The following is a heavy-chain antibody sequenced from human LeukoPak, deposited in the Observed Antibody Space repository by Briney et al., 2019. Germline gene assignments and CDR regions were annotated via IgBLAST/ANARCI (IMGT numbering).Heavy chain of an antibody. CDR1: GYTFTSDG. CDR2: ISAKNGNT. Sequence: RAAVNVSCKASGYTFTSDGISWVRQAPGQGLEWMGWISAKNGNTNYAQKLQGRVTMTTDTSTSTAYMELRSLRSDDTAVYYCARDRRIAVAGTKGYFDYWGQGTLVTVSS. V-gene: IGHV1-18*01. D-gene: IGHD6-19*01. J-gene: IGHJ4*02. CDR3: ARDRRIAVAGTKGYFDY.